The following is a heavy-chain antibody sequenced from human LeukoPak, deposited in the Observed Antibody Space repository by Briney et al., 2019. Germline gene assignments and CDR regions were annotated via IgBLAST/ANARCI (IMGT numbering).Heavy chain of an antibody. CDR3: ARDLVTPDY. CDR2: IYSGGST. Sequence: PGGSLRLSYAASGFTVSSNYMSWHRQSPGKGLEGVSDIYSGGSTYYADSVRGRFTNSRDNSNNAPYHQMNSLRAEDTAVYYCARDLVTPDYWGQGTLVTVSS. D-gene: IGHD4-23*01. J-gene: IGHJ4*02. V-gene: IGHV3-66*01. CDR1: GFTVSSNY.